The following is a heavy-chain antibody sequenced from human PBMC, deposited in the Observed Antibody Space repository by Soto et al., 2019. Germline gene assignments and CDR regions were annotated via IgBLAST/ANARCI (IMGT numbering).Heavy chain of an antibody. CDR2: INPNSGGT. D-gene: IGHD3-3*01. J-gene: IGHJ6*02. CDR3: ARDHYDFWSGYQTEYYYYGMDV. CDR1: GYTFTGYY. V-gene: IGHV1-2*04. Sequence: GSSVKVSCKASGYTFTGYYMHWVRQAPGQGLEWMGWINPNSGGTNYAQKFQGWVTMTRDTSISTAYMELSSLRSEDTAVYYCARDHYDFWSGYQTEYYYYGMDVWGQGTTVTVSS.